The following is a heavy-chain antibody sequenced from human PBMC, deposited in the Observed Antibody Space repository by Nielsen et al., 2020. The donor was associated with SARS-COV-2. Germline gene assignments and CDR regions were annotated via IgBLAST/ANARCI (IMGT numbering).Heavy chain of an antibody. Sequence: GESLKISCAASGFTFSSYWMHWVRQAPGKGLVWVSHILSDGSTINYADSVRGRFTISRDNAKNTLYLHMNSLRAEDTAVYYCAKGNSKLSWFGELALYYYYYGLDVWGQGTTVTVSS. CDR3: AKGNSKLSWFGELALYYYYYGLDV. V-gene: IGHV3-74*01. J-gene: IGHJ6*02. D-gene: IGHD3-10*01. CDR2: ILSDGSTI. CDR1: GFTFSSYW.